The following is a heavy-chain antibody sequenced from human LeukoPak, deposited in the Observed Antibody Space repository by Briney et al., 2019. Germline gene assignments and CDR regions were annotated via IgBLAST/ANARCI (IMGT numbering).Heavy chain of an antibody. CDR2: ISGSGGST. D-gene: IGHD2-2*01. J-gene: IGHJ4*02. V-gene: IGHV3-23*01. CDR1: GFTFSSYA. Sequence: GGSLRLSCAASGFTFSSYAMSWVRQAPGKGLEWVSAISGSGGSTYYADSVKGRFTISRDNSKNTLYLQMNSLRAEDTAVYYCAKVSDIVVVPAASFDYWGQGTLVTVSS. CDR3: AKVSDIVVVPAASFDY.